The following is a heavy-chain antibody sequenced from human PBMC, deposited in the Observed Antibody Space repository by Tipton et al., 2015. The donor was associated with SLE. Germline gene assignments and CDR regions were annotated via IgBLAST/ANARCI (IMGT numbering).Heavy chain of an antibody. CDR1: GFTFSTYG. J-gene: IGHJ4*02. CDR3: AGDRGWELDYFDY. Sequence: SLRLSCAASGFTFSTYGMHWVRQAPGKGLEWVAVIWYDGSNAYYADSVKGRFTISRDNSKNTLYLQMHSLRAEDTAVYYCAGDRGWELDYFDYWGQGALVTVSS. V-gene: IGHV3-33*01. D-gene: IGHD1-26*01. CDR2: IWYDGSNA.